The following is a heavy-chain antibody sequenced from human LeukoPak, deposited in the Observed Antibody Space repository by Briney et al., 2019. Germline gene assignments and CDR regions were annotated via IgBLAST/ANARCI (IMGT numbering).Heavy chain of an antibody. CDR1: EFTFGTYG. V-gene: IGHV3-33*01. J-gene: IGHJ4*02. Sequence: PGRPLRLSCAASEFTFGTYGMHWVRQAPGKGLEWVAAIRNDGSDENYADSVKGRFTISRDNSKNTLYLRMNSLRAEDTAVYYCARDLRDRSGRNYFDYWGQGTLVTVSS. D-gene: IGHD3-22*01. CDR3: ARDLRDRSGRNYFDY. CDR2: IRNDGSDE.